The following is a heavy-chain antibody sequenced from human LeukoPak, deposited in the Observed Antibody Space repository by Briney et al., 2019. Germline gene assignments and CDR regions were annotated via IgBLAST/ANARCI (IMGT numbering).Heavy chain of an antibody. CDR2: ISSNGGST. V-gene: IGHV3-64*01. J-gene: IGHJ4*02. CDR3: ARGGITKFDY. D-gene: IGHD3-10*01. CDR1: GFTFSSYA. Sequence: PGGSLRLSCAASGFTFSSYAMHWVRQAPGKGLEYVSAISSNGGSTYYANSVKGRFTISRDNSKNTLYLQMGSLGAEDMAVYYCARGGITKFDYWGQGTLVTVSS.